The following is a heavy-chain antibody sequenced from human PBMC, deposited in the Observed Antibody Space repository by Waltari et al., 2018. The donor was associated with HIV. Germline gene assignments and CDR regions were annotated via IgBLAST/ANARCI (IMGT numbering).Heavy chain of an antibody. CDR2: IKSGAEGGTT. CDR3: TTLWYSYDSTDY. D-gene: IGHD3-22*01. J-gene: IGHJ4*02. Sequence: EVQLVESGGGLVKPGGSLRLSCAASGITFRNDWRSWVRQAPGKGLEWVGRIKSGAEGGTTDYAAAVKGRFTISRDDSKHTLYLQMDSLKTEDTAVYYCTTLWYSYDSTDYWGQGTLVTVSS. CDR1: GITFRNDW. V-gene: IGHV3-15*01.